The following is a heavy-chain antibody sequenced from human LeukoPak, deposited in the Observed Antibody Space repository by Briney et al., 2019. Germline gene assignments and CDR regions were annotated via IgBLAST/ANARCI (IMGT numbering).Heavy chain of an antibody. D-gene: IGHD3-10*01. V-gene: IGHV3-21*01. CDR3: YPHYYGSGNLDWFDP. J-gene: IGHJ5*02. CDR1: GFTFTNYS. Sequence: GGSLRLSCAASGFTFTNYSMNWVRQTPGKGLEWVSSISSSSTYKYYADSVKGRFTISRDNARNSLYLQMNSLRVDDTAVYYCYPHYYGSGNLDWFDPWGLGTLVTVSS. CDR2: ISSSSTYK.